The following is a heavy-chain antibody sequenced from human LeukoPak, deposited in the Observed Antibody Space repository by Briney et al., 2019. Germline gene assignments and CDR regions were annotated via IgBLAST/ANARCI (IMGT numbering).Heavy chain of an antibody. J-gene: IGHJ4*02. CDR2: ITTSSGTI. CDR3: ARRGYTSGWDY. D-gene: IGHD6-19*01. CDR1: AFAFTNYA. V-gene: IGHV3-48*01. Sequence: GGSLRLSCSASAFAFTNYAMNWVRQAPGEGLEWISYITTSSGTIYYADSVKGRFTISRDNAKNSLYLQMNSLRAEDTAVYYCARRGYTSGWDYWGQGTLVTVSS.